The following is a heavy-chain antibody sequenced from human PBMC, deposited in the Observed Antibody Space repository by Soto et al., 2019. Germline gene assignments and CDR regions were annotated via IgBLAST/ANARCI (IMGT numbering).Heavy chain of an antibody. J-gene: IGHJ5*01. D-gene: IGHD2-15*01. CDR1: GFTLSNAW. CDR3: TTARDIVVVLCATRVLDWLYP. V-gene: IGHV3-15*01. CDR2: IKSKTDGGTT. Sequence: GGSLRLSCAASGFTLSNAWMSWVRQAPGKGLEWVGRIKSKTDGGTTDYAAPVKGRFTISREDSKNTLYRQMNSLKTEDTGVYYCTTARDIVVVLCATRVLDWLYPRGQRTFDTVSS.